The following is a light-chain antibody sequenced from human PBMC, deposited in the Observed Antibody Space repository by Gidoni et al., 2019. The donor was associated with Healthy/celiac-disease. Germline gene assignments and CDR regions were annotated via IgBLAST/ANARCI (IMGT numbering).Light chain of an antibody. CDR1: QSISSY. V-gene: IGKV1-39*01. CDR3: QQSYSTPWT. CDR2: AAS. J-gene: IGKJ1*01. Sequence: DIQMTKSPSSLSASVGDRVTITCRASQSISSYLNWYKQKPGKAPKLLIYAASSLQSGVPSRFSGSGSWTDFTLTISSLQPEDFATYYCQQSYSTPWTFGQXTKVEIK.